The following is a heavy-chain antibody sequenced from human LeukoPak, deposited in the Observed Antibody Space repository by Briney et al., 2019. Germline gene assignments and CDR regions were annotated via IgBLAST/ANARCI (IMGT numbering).Heavy chain of an antibody. CDR1: GVSIGSYH. Sequence: SETLSLTCTGSGVSIGSYHWNWIRQPPGKRLEWIGIVFNNGGTKHNPSLKSRGAISVDRSKNQFALKLSSVSAADTAVYYCVASYGGYVLDYWGQGALVIVSS. CDR2: VFNNGGT. D-gene: IGHD5-12*01. J-gene: IGHJ4*02. CDR3: VASYGGYVLDY. V-gene: IGHV4-59*01.